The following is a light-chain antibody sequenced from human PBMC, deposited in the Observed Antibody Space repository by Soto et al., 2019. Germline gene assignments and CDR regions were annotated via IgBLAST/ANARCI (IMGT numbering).Light chain of an antibody. CDR3: CSYAGSSTFV. J-gene: IGLJ1*01. CDR1: SSDVGTYDL. CDR2: EGS. V-gene: IGLV2-23*01. Sequence: QSVLTQPASVSGSPGQSITISCTGTSSDVGTYDLVSWYQHHPGKAPQLVIYEGSKRPSGVSSRFSGFKSGNTASLTISGLQADDEADYYCCSYAGSSTFVFGTGTKLTVL.